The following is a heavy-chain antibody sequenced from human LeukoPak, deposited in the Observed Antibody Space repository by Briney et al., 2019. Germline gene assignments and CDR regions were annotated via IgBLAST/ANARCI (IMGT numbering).Heavy chain of an antibody. Sequence: PSETLSLTCTVSGGSVSSGRYYWSWIRQPPGKGLEWIGYIYYSGSTNYNPSLKSRVTISVDTSKNQFSLKLSSVTAADTAVYYCARGPYDFWSGYGLWYYYMDVWGKGTTVTVSS. V-gene: IGHV4-61*01. CDR2: IYYSGST. CDR1: GGSVSSGRYY. D-gene: IGHD3-3*01. J-gene: IGHJ6*03. CDR3: ARGPYDFWSGYGLWYYYMDV.